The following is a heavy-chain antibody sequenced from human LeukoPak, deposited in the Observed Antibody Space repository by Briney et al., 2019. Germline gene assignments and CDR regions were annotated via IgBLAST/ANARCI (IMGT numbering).Heavy chain of an antibody. Sequence: GGSLRLSRAASGFTFSGYSMNWARQAPGKGLEWVSYISSSSSTIYYADSVKGRFTISRDNAKNSLYLQMNSLRAEDTAVYYCARRDDNVWGSYPNYFDYWGQGTLVTVSS. CDR1: GFTFSGYS. CDR3: ARRDDNVWGSYPNYFDY. CDR2: ISSSSSTI. D-gene: IGHD3-16*02. V-gene: IGHV3-48*01. J-gene: IGHJ4*02.